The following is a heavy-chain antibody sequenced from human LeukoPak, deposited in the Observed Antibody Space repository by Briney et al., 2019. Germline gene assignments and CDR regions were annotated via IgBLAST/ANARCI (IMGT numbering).Heavy chain of an antibody. CDR1: GFTFSNAW. V-gene: IGHV3-15*01. CDR2: IKSKTDGGTT. D-gene: IGHD4-17*01. J-gene: IGHJ4*02. Sequence: PGGSLRLSCAASGFTFSNAWMSWVRQAPGKGLEWVGRIKSKTDGGTTDYAAPVKGRFTISRDDSKNTLYLQMNSLKTEDTAVYYCTTDAYDYGDYDYWGQGTLVTVSS. CDR3: TTDAYDYGDYDY.